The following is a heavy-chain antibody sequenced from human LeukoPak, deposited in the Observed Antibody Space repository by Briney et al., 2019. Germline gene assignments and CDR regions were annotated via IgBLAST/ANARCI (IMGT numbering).Heavy chain of an antibody. CDR3: ARDRENVYYDSSGYTSLGY. V-gene: IGHV3-21*01. CDR1: GFTFSSYS. D-gene: IGHD3-22*01. CDR2: ISSSSSYI. Sequence: GGSLRLSCAASGFTFSSYSMNWVRQAPGKGLEWVSSISSSSSYIYYADSVKGRFTISRDYAKNSLYLQMNSLRAEDTAVYYCARDRENVYYDSSGYTSLGYWGQGTLVTVSS. J-gene: IGHJ4*02.